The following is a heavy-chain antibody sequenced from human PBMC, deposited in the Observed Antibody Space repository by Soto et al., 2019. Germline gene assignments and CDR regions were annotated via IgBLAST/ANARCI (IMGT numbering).Heavy chain of an antibody. CDR1: GGTFSSYA. J-gene: IGHJ4*02. V-gene: IGHV1-69*13. D-gene: IGHD3-22*01. CDR3: ARSRVDYYDSSGYS. Sequence: GASVKVSCKASGGTFSSYAISWVRQAPGQGLEWMGGIIPIFGTANYAQKFQGRVTITADESTSTAYMELSSLRSEDTAVYYCARSRVDYYDSSGYSWGQGTLVTVSS. CDR2: IIPIFGTA.